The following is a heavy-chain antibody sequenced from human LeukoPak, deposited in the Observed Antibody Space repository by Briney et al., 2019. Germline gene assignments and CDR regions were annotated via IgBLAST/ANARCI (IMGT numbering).Heavy chain of an antibody. CDR1: GFTLSSYA. V-gene: IGHV3-30-3*01. D-gene: IGHD4-17*01. Sequence: GGSLRLSCAASGFTLSSYAIHWVRQAPGKGLEWVAVISYDGSNKYYADSVKGRFTISRDNSKNTLYLQMNSLRAEDTAVYYCARETGSAVGSTDFDYWGQGTLVTVSS. J-gene: IGHJ4*02. CDR2: ISYDGSNK. CDR3: ARETGSAVGSTDFDY.